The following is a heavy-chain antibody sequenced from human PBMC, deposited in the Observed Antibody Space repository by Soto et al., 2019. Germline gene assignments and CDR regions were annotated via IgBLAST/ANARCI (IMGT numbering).Heavy chain of an antibody. Sequence: SETLSLTCTVSGGSISSGGYYWSWIRQHPGKGLEWIGYIYYSGSTYYNPSLKSRVTISVDTSKNQFSLKLSSVTAADTAVYYCARGSQAKWELRVWFDPWGQGTLVTVSS. CDR2: IYYSGST. V-gene: IGHV4-31*03. D-gene: IGHD1-26*01. CDR1: GGSISSGGYY. J-gene: IGHJ5*02. CDR3: ARGSQAKWELRVWFDP.